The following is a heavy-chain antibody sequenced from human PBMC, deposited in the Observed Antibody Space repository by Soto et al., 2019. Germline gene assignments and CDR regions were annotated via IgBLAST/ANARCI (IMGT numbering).Heavy chain of an antibody. Sequence: QVQLLQSAAAVKKPGASVKVSCKASGYNFTNFGVTWVRQAPGQGLEWMGWISAYTDDPNYAQKFQGRVTMTIDTSTSTAYMDLRSLTSDDTAVNYCARVIPGADAWFDPWGQGPLVTVAS. D-gene: IGHD2-2*01. V-gene: IGHV1-18*01. CDR1: GYNFTNFG. J-gene: IGHJ5*02. CDR3: ARVIPGADAWFDP. CDR2: ISAYTDDP.